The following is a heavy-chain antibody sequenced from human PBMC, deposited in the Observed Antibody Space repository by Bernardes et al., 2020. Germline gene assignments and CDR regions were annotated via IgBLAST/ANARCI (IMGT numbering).Heavy chain of an antibody. J-gene: IGHJ6*02. D-gene: IGHD3-3*01. CDR2: ISAYYGNT. CDR3: ARSPPGAGRLSIFGVFIAPDSYYCMDV. CDR1: GYMFKMYV. Sequence: ASVKVSFMAAGYMFKMYVITWARQAPGQGLEWVGWISAYYGNTKLQQKFHGRVTMTTNTPTSTAYMDLRGLNSDDTAVYYCARSPPGAGRLSIFGVFIAPDSYYCMDVWGQGATVTVSS. V-gene: IGHV1-18*04.